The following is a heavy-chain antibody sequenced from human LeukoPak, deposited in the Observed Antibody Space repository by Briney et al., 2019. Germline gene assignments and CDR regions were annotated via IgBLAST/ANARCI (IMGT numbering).Heavy chain of an antibody. D-gene: IGHD1-26*01. V-gene: IGHV1-18*01. CDR1: GYTFTSFG. Sequence: AAVKVSCKSSGYTFTSFGNSWVRQAPGQGLEGMGLISTNNGNTNYAQKLQGRVTLNTDTSTSTASMSVTSLTSDDTPGYYSPRLCGSYYRGNDYCGEGTLVTVSS. CDR3: PRLCGSYYRGNDY. CDR2: ISTNNGNT. J-gene: IGHJ4*02.